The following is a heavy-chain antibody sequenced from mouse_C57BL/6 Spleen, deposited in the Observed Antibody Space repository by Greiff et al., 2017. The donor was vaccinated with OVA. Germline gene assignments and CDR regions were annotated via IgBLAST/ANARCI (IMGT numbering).Heavy chain of an antibody. D-gene: IGHD2-4*01. CDR1: GFTFSSYA. CDR2: ISSGGDYI. V-gene: IGHV5-9-1*02. CDR3: TRLGNYYDYDEYYFDY. Sequence: EVQLVESGEGLVKPGGSLKLSCAASGFTFSSYAMSWVRQTPEKRLEWVAYISSGGDYIYYADTVKGRFTISRDNARNTLYLQMSSLKSEDTAMYYCTRLGNYYDYDEYYFDYWGQGTTLTVSS. J-gene: IGHJ2*01.